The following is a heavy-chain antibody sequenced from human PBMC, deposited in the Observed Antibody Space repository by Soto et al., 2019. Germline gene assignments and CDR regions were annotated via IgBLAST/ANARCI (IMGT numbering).Heavy chain of an antibody. V-gene: IGHV3-15*01. CDR1: AITFSKAW. CDR2: IKSRSEGGTT. D-gene: IGHD3-10*01. CDR3: TTEWSLSLWFGELSKGGY. Sequence: GGSLRLSCAASAITFSKAWMSWVRQAPGKGLEWVGHIKSRSEGGTTDYAAPVKGRFSISRDDSKNTMYLQMKSLKIDDTAVYYCTTEWSLSLWFGELSKGGYWGQGTLVTVSS. J-gene: IGHJ1*01.